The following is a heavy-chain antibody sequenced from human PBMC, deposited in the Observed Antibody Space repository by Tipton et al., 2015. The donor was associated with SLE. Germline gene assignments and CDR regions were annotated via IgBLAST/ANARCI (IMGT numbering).Heavy chain of an antibody. V-gene: IGHV1-8*02. Sequence: QVQLVQSGAEVKKPGASVKVSCKASGYTFTSYDINWVRQATGQGLEWMGWMNPNSGNTGYAQKFQGRVTMTRNTSISTAYMELSSLRSEDTAVYYCARTGDCSGGSCYFYFDYWGQGTLVTVSS. CDR3: ARTGDCSGGSCYFYFDY. J-gene: IGHJ4*02. D-gene: IGHD2-15*01. CDR1: GYTFTSYD. CDR2: MNPNSGNT.